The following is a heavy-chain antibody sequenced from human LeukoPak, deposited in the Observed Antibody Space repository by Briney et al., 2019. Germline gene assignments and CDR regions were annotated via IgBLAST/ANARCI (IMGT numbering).Heavy chain of an antibody. CDR1: GFTFSSYG. D-gene: IGHD1-26*01. CDR2: IWYDGSNE. CDR3: ARDHEWGRAYFDY. Sequence: GGSLRHSCAASGFTFSSYGMHWVRQAPGKGLEWVAVIWYDGSNEYCADSVKGRFTISRDNSKNKLYLQMNSLRAEDTAVYYCARDHEWGRAYFDYWGQGTLVTVSS. V-gene: IGHV3-33*01. J-gene: IGHJ4*02.